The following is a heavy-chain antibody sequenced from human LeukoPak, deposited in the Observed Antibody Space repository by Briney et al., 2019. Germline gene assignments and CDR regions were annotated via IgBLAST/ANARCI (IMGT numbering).Heavy chain of an antibody. CDR1: GGFLSSYY. Sequence: SETLSLTCTVSGGFLSSYYWSWIRQPAGKGLEWVGDIYFSGSTKYNPSLKSRVTISVDTSKTQYSLKLSSVTSADTAVYYCARGYYYDSSGYYYEGHAAFDIWGQGTMVTVSS. CDR2: IYFSGST. J-gene: IGHJ3*02. CDR3: ARGYYYDSSGYYYEGHAAFDI. D-gene: IGHD3-22*01. V-gene: IGHV4-59*01.